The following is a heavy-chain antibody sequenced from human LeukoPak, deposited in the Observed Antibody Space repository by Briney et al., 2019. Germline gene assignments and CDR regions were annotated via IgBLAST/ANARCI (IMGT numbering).Heavy chain of an antibody. V-gene: IGHV3-30*14. CDR3: ARGVSSWYKDPFDG. Sequence: GRSRRLSCAASGFTFSSYTMHWVRQAPGKGLEWVAVMSNDGNYYADSEKGRFTISRDNSKNTLYLQMNSLRAEDTAVYFCARGVSSWYKDPFDGWGQGSLLTVSS. CDR2: MSNDGN. CDR1: GFTFSSYT. J-gene: IGHJ4*02. D-gene: IGHD6-13*01.